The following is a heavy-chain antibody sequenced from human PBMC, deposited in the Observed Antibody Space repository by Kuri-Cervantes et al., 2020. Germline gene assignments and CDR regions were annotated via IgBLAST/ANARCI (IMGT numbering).Heavy chain of an antibody. Sequence: SETLSLTCAVYGGSFSGYYWSWIRQPPGKGLEWIGEINHSGSTNYNPSLKSQVTISVDTSKNQFSLKLSSVTAADTAVYYCARKAPDIVVVPAVTVYYYYGMDVWGQGTTVPVSS. D-gene: IGHD2-2*01. CDR2: INHSGST. CDR1: GGSFSGYY. CDR3: ARKAPDIVVVPAVTVYYYYGMDV. V-gene: IGHV4-34*01. J-gene: IGHJ6*02.